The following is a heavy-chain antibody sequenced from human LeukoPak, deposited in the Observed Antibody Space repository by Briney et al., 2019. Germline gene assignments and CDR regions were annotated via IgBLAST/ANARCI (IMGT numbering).Heavy chain of an antibody. V-gene: IGHV1-18*01. J-gene: IGHJ5*02. Sequence: ASVKVSCKASGYTFTSYTMSWVRQAPGQGLEWMGSISAYTGNTNYAQNLQGRVSMTTDTSTSTAYMELRSLRFDDTAVYYCARGFSSGSNWFDPWGQGTLVTVSS. D-gene: IGHD3-22*01. CDR2: ISAYTGNT. CDR1: GYTFTSYT. CDR3: ARGFSSGSNWFDP.